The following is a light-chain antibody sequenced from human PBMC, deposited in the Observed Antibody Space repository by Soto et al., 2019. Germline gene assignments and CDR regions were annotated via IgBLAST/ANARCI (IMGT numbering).Light chain of an antibody. CDR2: AAS. CDR1: QGISSY. J-gene: IGKJ2*01. CDR3: QQLNSYPYT. Sequence: DIQLTQSPSFLPASVGDRGTITCRASQGISSYLAWYQQKPGKSPKLLIYAASTLQSGVPSRFSGSGSGTEFTLTISSLQPEDFATYYCQQLNSYPYTFGQGTKLEIK. V-gene: IGKV1-9*01.